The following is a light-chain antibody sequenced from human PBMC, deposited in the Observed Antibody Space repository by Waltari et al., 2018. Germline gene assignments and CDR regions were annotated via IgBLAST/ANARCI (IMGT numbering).Light chain of an antibody. CDR3: QQYDVLQYT. CDR2: DAS. J-gene: IGKJ3*01. V-gene: IGKV1-33*01. Sequence: DIQMTQSPSSLSASVGDRVTITCQASQDITNCLNWSQQKPGQAPKLLIYDASNLKTGVPSRFSGRRFGTDFTFTISSLQPEDVATYYCQQYDVLQYTFGPGTKVNLK. CDR1: QDITNC.